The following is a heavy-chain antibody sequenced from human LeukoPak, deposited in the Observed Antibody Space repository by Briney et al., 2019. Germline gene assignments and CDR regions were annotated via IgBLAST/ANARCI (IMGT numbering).Heavy chain of an antibody. V-gene: IGHV4-39*01. CDR1: GVSISSTNSY. CDR3: ARLGVTFDI. D-gene: IGHD3-3*01. J-gene: IGHJ3*02. CDR2: IYYSGSS. Sequence: PSETLSLTCTVSGVSISSTNSYWGWIRQPPGKGLEWIGSIYYSGSSYYNPSLKSRVTISVDTSKNLFSLKLSSVTAADTAVYYCARLGVTFDIWGQGTMVTVSS.